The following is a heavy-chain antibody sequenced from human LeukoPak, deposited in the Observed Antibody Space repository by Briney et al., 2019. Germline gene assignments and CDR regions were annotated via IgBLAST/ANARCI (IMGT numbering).Heavy chain of an antibody. V-gene: IGHV4-39*01. CDR3: ARQDIVVVVAATDYFDY. CDR1: GGSISSSSYY. J-gene: IGHJ4*02. D-gene: IGHD2-15*01. Sequence: SETLSLTCTVSGGSISSSSYYWGWIRQPPGKGLELIGSKYYSGNSYYNPSLKSRVTISVDTSKNQFSLKLSSVTAADTAVYYCARQDIVVVVAATDYFDYWGQGTLVTVSS. CDR2: KYYSGNS.